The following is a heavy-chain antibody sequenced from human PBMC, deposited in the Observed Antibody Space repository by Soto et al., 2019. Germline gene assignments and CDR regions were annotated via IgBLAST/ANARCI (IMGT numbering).Heavy chain of an antibody. V-gene: IGHV1-46*01. D-gene: IGHD2-2*01. CDR2: INPSGGST. CDR1: GYTFTSYY. J-gene: IGHJ5*02. Sequence: ASVKVSCKASGYTFTSYYMHWVRQAPGQGLEWMGVINPSGGSTSYAQKFQGRVTMTRDTSTSTVYMELSSLRSEHTAVYYCARDKGWSPADIVVVPAANNWFDPWGQGTLVTVSS. CDR3: ARDKGWSPADIVVVPAANNWFDP.